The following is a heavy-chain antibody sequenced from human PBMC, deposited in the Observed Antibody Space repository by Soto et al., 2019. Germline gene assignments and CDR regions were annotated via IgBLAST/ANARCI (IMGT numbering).Heavy chain of an antibody. CDR2: MSHSGRT. D-gene: IGHD1-1*01. CDR3: ARVERATATTVVDAFDI. J-gene: IGHJ3*02. V-gene: IGHV4-34*01. CDR1: GGSVNSGNYS. Sequence: QVQLQQSGAGLLKPSETLSLTCAVFGGSVNSGNYSWSWIRQPPGKGLEWIGEMSHSGRTHFNPSRKSRVTISVDTSKNQFSMKMSSVTAADTALYYCARVERATATTVVDAFDIWGPGTMVTVCS.